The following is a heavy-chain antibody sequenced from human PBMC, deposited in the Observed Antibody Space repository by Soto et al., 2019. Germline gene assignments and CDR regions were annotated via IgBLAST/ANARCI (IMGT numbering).Heavy chain of an antibody. CDR3: ARHIAVSGTRGFDH. J-gene: IGHJ4*02. CDR2: IFHTGSA. V-gene: IGHV4-4*02. Sequence: QVQLQESGLGLMKPSGTLSLTCAVSGGSITSNWWSWVRQPPGKGLEWIAEIFHTGSASYNPSLMGRLTISMDKSRNHLSLNLNSVTAADTAVYYCARHIAVSGTRGFDHWGQGTLVTVSS. D-gene: IGHD2-21*01. CDR1: GGSITSNW.